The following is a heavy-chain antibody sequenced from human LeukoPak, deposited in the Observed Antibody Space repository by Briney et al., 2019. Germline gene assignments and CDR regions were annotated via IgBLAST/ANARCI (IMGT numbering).Heavy chain of an antibody. Sequence: ASVKVPCKTSGYTFTSHGISWVRLAPGQGLEWMGWISGYNGNSNYAQMFQGRVTMSADTSTSTAYMEVRSLTADDTALYYCARDKPRGTFYFDYWGQGTLVTVSS. CDR3: ARDKPRGTFYFDY. CDR1: GYTFTSHG. D-gene: IGHD3-16*01. J-gene: IGHJ4*02. CDR2: ISGYNGNS. V-gene: IGHV1-18*01.